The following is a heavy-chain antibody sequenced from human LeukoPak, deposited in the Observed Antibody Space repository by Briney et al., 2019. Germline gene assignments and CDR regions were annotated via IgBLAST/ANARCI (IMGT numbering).Heavy chain of an antibody. V-gene: IGHV1-18*01. CDR1: GYTFTSYG. Sequence: ASVKVSCKASGYTFTSYGISWVRQAPGQGLEWMGWISVYNGNTNYAQTLQGRVTLTTDTSTSTAYMELRSLRSDDTAVYYCARTYYYDSSGSAEDYWGQGTLVTVSS. CDR3: ARTYYYDSSGSAEDY. J-gene: IGHJ4*02. CDR2: ISVYNGNT. D-gene: IGHD3-22*01.